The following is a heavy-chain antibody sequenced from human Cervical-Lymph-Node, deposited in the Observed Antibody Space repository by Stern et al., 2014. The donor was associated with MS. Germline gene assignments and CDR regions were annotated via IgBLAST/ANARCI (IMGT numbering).Heavy chain of an antibody. D-gene: IGHD1-14*01. CDR1: GFTFNMYA. J-gene: IGHJ3*02. Sequence: EVQLLESGGGLVQPGGSLRLSCAVSGFTFNMYAVSWVRQAPGKGREWVSSIRGSGDSIYYADTVKSRFTISKDNSKNTVFLQMNSLRAEDTAIYYCAKGLTATTGRRDAFDIWGQGTRVTVSS. V-gene: IGHV3-23*01. CDR3: AKGLTATTGRRDAFDI. CDR2: IRGSGDSI.